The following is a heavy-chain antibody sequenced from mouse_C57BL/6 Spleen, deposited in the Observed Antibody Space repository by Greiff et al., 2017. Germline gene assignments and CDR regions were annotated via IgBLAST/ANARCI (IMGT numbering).Heavy chain of an antibody. CDR3: ARKPNYDYGAMGY. J-gene: IGHJ4*01. D-gene: IGHD1-1*02. CDR2: IDPSDSYT. CDR1: GYTFTSYW. V-gene: IGHV1-50*01. Sequence: QVQLQQPGAELVKPGASVKLSCKASGYTFTSYWMQWVKQRPGQGLEWIGEIDPSDSYTNYNQKFKGKATLTVDTSSSTAYMQLSSLTSEDSAVYYCARKPNYDYGAMGYWGQGTSVTGSS.